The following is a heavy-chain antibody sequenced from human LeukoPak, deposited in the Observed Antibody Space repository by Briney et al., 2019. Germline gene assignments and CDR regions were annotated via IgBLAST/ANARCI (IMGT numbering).Heavy chain of an antibody. CDR1: GFTFSTYA. CDR3: AKEGYYDSSGAFDS. V-gene: IGHV3-23*01. J-gene: IGHJ4*02. CDR2: ITGSGGRT. Sequence: GGSLRLSCAASGFTFSTYAMNWVRQAPGKGLEWVSGITGSGGRTFYADSVKGRFTIPRDNSKNTLYLQMNSLRAEDTAIYYCAKEGYYDSSGAFDSWGQGTLVTGSS. D-gene: IGHD3-22*01.